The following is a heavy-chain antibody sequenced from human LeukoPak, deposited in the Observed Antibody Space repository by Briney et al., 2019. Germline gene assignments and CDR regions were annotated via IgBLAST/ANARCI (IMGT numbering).Heavy chain of an antibody. Sequence: PGGSLRLSCAASGFTLSGYWMSWVRQAPGKGLEWVSSSGSTTDYSDSVKGRFTISRDNSKNTLYLQMNSLRADDTAVYYCTRDSSYGVYSTAFDYWGQGALVTVSS. CDR3: TRDSSYGVYSTAFDY. D-gene: IGHD4-17*01. J-gene: IGHJ4*02. CDR1: GFTLSGYW. CDR2: SSGSTT. V-gene: IGHV3-53*01.